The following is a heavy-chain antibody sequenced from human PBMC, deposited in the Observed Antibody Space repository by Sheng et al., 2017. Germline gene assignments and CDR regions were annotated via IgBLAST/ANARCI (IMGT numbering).Heavy chain of an antibody. J-gene: IGHJ3*02. CDR1: GYSISSGYY. D-gene: IGHD2-15*01. CDR2: IYHSGST. CDR3: ATGGYCSGGSCYPDAFDI. V-gene: IGHV4-38-2*02. Sequence: QVQLQESGPGLVKPSETLSLTCTVSGYSISSGYYWGWIRQPPGKGLEWIGSIYHSGSTYYNPSLKSRVTISVDTSKNQFSLKLSSVTAADTTVYYCATGGYCSGGSCYPDAFDIWGQGTMVTVSS.